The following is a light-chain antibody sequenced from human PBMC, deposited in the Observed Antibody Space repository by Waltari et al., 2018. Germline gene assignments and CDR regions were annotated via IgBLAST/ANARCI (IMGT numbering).Light chain of an antibody. J-gene: IGLJ3*02. CDR2: EGS. Sequence: QSALTQPASVSVSPAQSFTRPFTVSSRDFGAYKFVSSFQQLPGKAPKLMIFEGSKRPSGVSYRFSGSMSGNTASLTISGLQAEDEADYYCCSYARSRNFDVLFGGGTKLTVL. CDR3: CSYARSRNFDVL. CDR1: SRDFGAYKF. V-gene: IGLV2-23*03.